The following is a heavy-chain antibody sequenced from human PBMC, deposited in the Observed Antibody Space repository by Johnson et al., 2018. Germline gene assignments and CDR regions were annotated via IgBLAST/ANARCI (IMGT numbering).Heavy chain of an antibody. J-gene: IGHJ3*02. V-gene: IGHV3-48*01. Sequence: VQLVESGGGLVQPGGSXRLSCAASGFTFSSYSMNWVRQAPGKGLEWVSYISSSSSTIYYADSVKGRFTISRDNAKNSLYLQMNSLRAEDTAVYYCAREMATDDAFDIWGQGTMVTVSS. CDR2: ISSSSSTI. CDR1: GFTFSSYS. D-gene: IGHD5-24*01. CDR3: AREMATDDAFDI.